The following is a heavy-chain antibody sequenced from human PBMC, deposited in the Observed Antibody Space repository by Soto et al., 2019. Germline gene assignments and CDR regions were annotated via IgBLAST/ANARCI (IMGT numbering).Heavy chain of an antibody. CDR2: INPSGGST. CDR1: GYTFTSYY. Sequence: GASVKVSCKASGYTFTSYYMHWVRQAPGQGLEWMGIINPSGGSTSYAQKFQGRVTMTRDTSTSTVYMELSSLRSEDTAVYYCARDQSFPYYYDSSGYCTPGSHPYYYYYGMDVWGQGTTVTVSS. D-gene: IGHD3-22*01. J-gene: IGHJ6*02. CDR3: ARDQSFPYYYDSSGYCTPGSHPYYYYYGMDV. V-gene: IGHV1-46*01.